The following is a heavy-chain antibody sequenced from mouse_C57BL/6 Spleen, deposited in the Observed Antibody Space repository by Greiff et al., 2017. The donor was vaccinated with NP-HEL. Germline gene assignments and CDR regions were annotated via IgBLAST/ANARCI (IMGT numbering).Heavy chain of an antibody. CDR3: ARRDYGSIYVETWFAY. J-gene: IGHJ3*01. Sequence: QVHVKQPGAELVRPGTSVKLSCKASGYTFTSYWMHWVKQRPGQGLEWIGVIDPSDSYTNYNQKFKGKATLTVDTSSSTAYMQLSSLTSEDSAVYYCARRDYGSIYVETWFAYWGQGTLVTVSA. V-gene: IGHV1-59*01. D-gene: IGHD1-1*01. CDR2: IDPSDSYT. CDR1: GYTFTSYW.